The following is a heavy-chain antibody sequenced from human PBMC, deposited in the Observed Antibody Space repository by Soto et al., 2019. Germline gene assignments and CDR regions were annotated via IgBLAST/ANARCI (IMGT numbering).Heavy chain of an antibody. CDR3: ARDNDGTCHYNVFDY. CDR2: LWYDGRRK. J-gene: IGHJ4*02. Sequence: QVQVVESGGGVVQPGRSLRLSCVASGFSFNNYGMHWVRQAPGKGLEWVAVLWYDGRRKYYADSVKGRFTISRDTSMNTLYLQMNSLGAEDTAVYYCARDNDGTCHYNVFDYWGQGTLGTVSS. D-gene: IGHD2-15*01. CDR1: GFSFNNYG. V-gene: IGHV3-33*01.